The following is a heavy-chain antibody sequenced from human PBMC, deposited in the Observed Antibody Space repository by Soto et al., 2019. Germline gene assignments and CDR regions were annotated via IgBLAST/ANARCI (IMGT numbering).Heavy chain of an antibody. V-gene: IGHV1-46*01. Sequence: ASVKVSCKASGYTFTSYYMHWVRQAPGQGLEWMGIINPSGGSTSYAQKFQGRVTMTRDTSTSTVYMELSGLRSEDTAVYYCARQEIFGVVIKVPFDYWGQGTLVTVSS. CDR1: GYTFTSYY. D-gene: IGHD3-3*01. J-gene: IGHJ4*02. CDR3: ARQEIFGVVIKVPFDY. CDR2: INPSGGST.